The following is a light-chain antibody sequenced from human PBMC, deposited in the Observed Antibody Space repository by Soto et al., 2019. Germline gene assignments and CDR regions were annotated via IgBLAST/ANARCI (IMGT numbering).Light chain of an antibody. CDR1: QIVSSSF. CDR2: GAS. CDR3: QQYDRSAWT. Sequence: DIVLTQSPGTLSLSPGERATLSCRASQIVSSSFLAWYQQKPGQAPRLLIYGASTRATGIPDRFSGSGSGTDFTLTISSLEPEDLAVYYCQQYDRSAWTFGQGTKVEVK. V-gene: IGKV3-20*01. J-gene: IGKJ1*01.